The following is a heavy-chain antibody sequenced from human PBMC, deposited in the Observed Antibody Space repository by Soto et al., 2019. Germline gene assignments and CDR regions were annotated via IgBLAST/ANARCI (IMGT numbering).Heavy chain of an antibody. CDR2: INPNSGGT. CDR1: GYTFTGYY. Sequence: GASAKVSCKASGYTFTGYYMHWVRQAPGQGLEWMGWINPNSGGTNYAQKFQGRVTMTRDTSISTAYTELSRLRSDDTAVYYCASVDYDSSGDPFDYWGQGTLVTVSS. CDR3: ASVDYDSSGDPFDY. V-gene: IGHV1-2*02. J-gene: IGHJ4*02. D-gene: IGHD3-22*01.